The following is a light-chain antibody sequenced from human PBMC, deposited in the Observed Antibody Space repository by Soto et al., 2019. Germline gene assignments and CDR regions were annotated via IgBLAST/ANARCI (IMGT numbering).Light chain of an antibody. CDR1: QSISSW. Sequence: DIQMTQSPSTLSASVGDGVTITCRASQSISSWLAWYQQKPGKAPRLLIYDASSLQTGVPSRFSGSGSGTDFTLTISSLQPEDFATYYCQQSFVTPRTFGQGTKVDIK. CDR2: DAS. CDR3: QQSFVTPRT. J-gene: IGKJ1*01. V-gene: IGKV1-39*01.